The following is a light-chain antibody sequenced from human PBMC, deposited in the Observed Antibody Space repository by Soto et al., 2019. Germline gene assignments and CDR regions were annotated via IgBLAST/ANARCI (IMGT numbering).Light chain of an antibody. CDR3: CSYAGPPYV. J-gene: IGLJ1*01. Sequence: QSALTQPASVSGSPGQSITISCTGTSSDVGSYNLVSWYQQHPGKAPKLMIYEVSKRPSGVSNRFSGSKSGNTASLTISGLQAEDEADYYSCSYAGPPYVFGTGTKLTVL. CDR1: SSDVGSYNL. CDR2: EVS. V-gene: IGLV2-23*02.